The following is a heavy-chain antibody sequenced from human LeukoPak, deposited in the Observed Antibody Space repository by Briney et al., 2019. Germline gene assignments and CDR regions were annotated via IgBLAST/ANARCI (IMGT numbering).Heavy chain of an antibody. D-gene: IGHD1-26*01. CDR1: GGSILTTNW. V-gene: IGHV4-4*02. CDR3: TRESGAFSPFGF. Sequence: SETLSLTCAVSGGSILTTNWWSWVRQPPGKGLEWIGEVHLSGASNYNPSRKSRVNMSIDKSKNQLSLELTSVTAADTAIYYCTRESGAFSPFGFWGQGTLVTVSS. J-gene: IGHJ4*02. CDR2: VHLSGAS.